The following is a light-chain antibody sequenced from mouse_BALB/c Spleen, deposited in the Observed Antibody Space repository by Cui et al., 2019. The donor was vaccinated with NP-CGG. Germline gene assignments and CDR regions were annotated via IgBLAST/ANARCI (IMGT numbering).Light chain of an antibody. J-gene: IGLJ1*01. CDR3: ALWYSNNWV. Sequence: QAVVTHESALTTSPGETVTLTCRSSTGAVSTNNYANWVQEKPDHLFTGLIGGTNNRVPGVPARFSGSLIGDKAALTITGAQTEDEAIYFCALWYSNNWVFGGGTKLTVL. CDR1: TGAVSTNNY. CDR2: GTN. V-gene: IGLV1*01.